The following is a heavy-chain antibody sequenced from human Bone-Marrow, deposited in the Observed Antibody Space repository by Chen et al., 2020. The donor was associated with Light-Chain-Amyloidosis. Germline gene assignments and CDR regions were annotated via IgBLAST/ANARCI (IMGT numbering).Heavy chain of an antibody. CDR2: GKRAGSDT. V-gene: IGHV3-74*01. J-gene: IGHJ3*02. Sequence: EVQLVESGGGLVQPGGSLRLSCATSGFTFSTYWMHWVRQAPGKGRVWVALGKRAGSDTDYADSVKGRFTTSRDNSKNALFLQMNSLRAEDPAVYYCAKDISYDDILPGYPADAFDIWGQGTMVTVSS. CDR3: AKDISYDDILPGYPADAFDI. D-gene: IGHD3-9*01. CDR1: GFTFSTYW.